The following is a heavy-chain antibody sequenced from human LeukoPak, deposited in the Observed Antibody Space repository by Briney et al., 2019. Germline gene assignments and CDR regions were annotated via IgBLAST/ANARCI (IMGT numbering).Heavy chain of an antibody. CDR1: GYTFTGYY. Sequence: ASVKACCKPSGYTFTGYYMHWVRRAAGHRVKWMGWINPNSGGTNYAQKFQGRVTMTRDTYISTAYMELSRLRSDDTAVYYCARAVFIAVAGTDAFDIWGQGTMVTVSS. V-gene: IGHV1-2*02. CDR2: INPNSGGT. D-gene: IGHD6-19*01. J-gene: IGHJ3*02. CDR3: ARAVFIAVAGTDAFDI.